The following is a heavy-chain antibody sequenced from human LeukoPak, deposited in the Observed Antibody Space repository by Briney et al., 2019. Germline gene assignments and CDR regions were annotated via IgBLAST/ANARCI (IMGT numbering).Heavy chain of an antibody. CDR3: AKFRANSSGWPFDY. V-gene: IGHV3-23*01. CDR1: GFTLNNFH. CDR2: ISGTSGNT. D-gene: IGHD6-19*01. Sequence: GGSLRLSCAGSGFTLNNFHMSWVRQAPGKGLEWVSSISGTSGNTYYADSVKGRFAISRDNSKDTLYLQMNSLRAEDTAIYYCAKFRANSSGWPFDYWGQGTLVTVSS. J-gene: IGHJ4*02.